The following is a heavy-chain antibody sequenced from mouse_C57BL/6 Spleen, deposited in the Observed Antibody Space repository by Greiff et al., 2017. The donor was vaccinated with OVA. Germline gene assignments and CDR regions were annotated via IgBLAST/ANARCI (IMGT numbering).Heavy chain of an antibody. D-gene: IGHD2-4*01. CDR1: FSTFPSYW. CDR3: AREGLRPFAY. V-gene: IGHV1-7*01. J-gene: IGHJ3*01. CDR2: INPSSGYT. Sequence: VKLMESGAELATPGASVTLSFKASFSTFPSYWMHWVKQRPGQGLEWIGYINPSSGYTKYNQKFKDKATLTADKSSSTAYMLLSRLTYEYAAVYCCAREGLRPFAYWGQGTLVTVSA.